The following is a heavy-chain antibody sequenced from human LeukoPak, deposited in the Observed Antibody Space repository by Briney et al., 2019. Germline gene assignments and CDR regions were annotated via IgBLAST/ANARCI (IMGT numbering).Heavy chain of an antibody. J-gene: IGHJ4*02. CDR1: GFIFKNYA. CDR3: AKWGDYDILTGYYVSDF. Sequence: GGSLRLSCAASGFIFKNYAMSWVRQAPGKGLEWVSAITGSGDTTYYADSVKGRFTISRDNSKNTLYVEMNTLRAEDTAVYYCAKWGDYDILTGYYVSDFWGQGTLVTVSS. CDR2: ITGSGDTT. V-gene: IGHV3-23*01. D-gene: IGHD3-9*01.